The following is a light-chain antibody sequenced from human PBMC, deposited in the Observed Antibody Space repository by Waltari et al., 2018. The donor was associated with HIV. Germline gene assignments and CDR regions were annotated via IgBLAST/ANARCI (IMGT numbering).Light chain of an antibody. J-gene: IGLJ2*01. V-gene: IGLV3-19*01. CDR3: NSRDSSGTHPVL. Sequence: SSKLTQDPAVSVALGRTVRITCQGDALEISYARWFQQKPGQAPLLVIYGKNNRPSGIPDRFSGSFSGNTSSLTITGAQAEDEADYYCNSRDSSGTHPVLFGGGTRLSVL. CDR1: ALEISY. CDR2: GKN.